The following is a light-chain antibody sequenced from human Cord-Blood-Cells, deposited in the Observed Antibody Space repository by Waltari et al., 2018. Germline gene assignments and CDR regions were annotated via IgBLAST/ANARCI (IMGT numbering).Light chain of an antibody. Sequence: IVMTQSPATLSVSPGERATLSCRASQSVSSNLAWYQQKPGQAPRLLIYGASTRATGIPARFSGSGSGTEFTLTISSLQSEDVAVYYCQQYNNWPSFTFGPGTKVDIK. CDR3: QQYNNWPSFT. V-gene: IGKV3-15*01. CDR1: QSVSSN. J-gene: IGKJ3*01. CDR2: GAS.